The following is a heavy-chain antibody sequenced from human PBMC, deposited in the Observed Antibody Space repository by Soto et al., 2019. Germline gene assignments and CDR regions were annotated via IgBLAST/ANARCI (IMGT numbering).Heavy chain of an antibody. J-gene: IGHJ4*02. V-gene: IGHV3-30-3*01. CDR2: ISYDGSNK. Sequence: QVQLVESGGGVVQPGRSLRLSCAASGFTFSSYAMHWVRQAPGKGLEWVAVISYDGSNKYYADSVKGRCTISRDNSKNTLYLQMNSLRAEDTAVYYCARSIDYWGQGTLVTVSS. CDR3: ARSIDY. CDR1: GFTFSSYA.